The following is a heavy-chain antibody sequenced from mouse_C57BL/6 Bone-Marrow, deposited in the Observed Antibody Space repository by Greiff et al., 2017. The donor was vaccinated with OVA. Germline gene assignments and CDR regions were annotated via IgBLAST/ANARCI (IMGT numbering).Heavy chain of an antibody. Sequence: QVQLKQSGAELARPGASVKLSCKASGYTFTSYGISWVKQRTGQGLEWIGEIYPRSGNTYYNEKFKGKATLTADKSSSTAYMELRSLTSEDSAVYFCARRLLRPYAMDYWGQGTSVTVSS. J-gene: IGHJ4*01. CDR1: GYTFTSYG. CDR2: IYPRSGNT. D-gene: IGHD1-1*01. V-gene: IGHV1-81*01. CDR3: ARRLLRPYAMDY.